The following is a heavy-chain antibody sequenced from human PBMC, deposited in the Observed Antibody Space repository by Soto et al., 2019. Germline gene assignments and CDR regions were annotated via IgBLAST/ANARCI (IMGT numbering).Heavy chain of an antibody. CDR3: ARFLQQLYNYYYYGMDV. CDR2: IKQDGSEK. J-gene: IGHJ6*02. Sequence: PGGSLRLSCAASGFTFSSYWMSWVRQAPGKGLEWVANIKQDGSEKYYVDSVKGRFTISRDNAKNSLYLQMNSLRAEDTAVYYCARFLQQLYNYYYYGMDVWGQGTTVTVSS. D-gene: IGHD6-13*01. V-gene: IGHV3-7*01. CDR1: GFTFSSYW.